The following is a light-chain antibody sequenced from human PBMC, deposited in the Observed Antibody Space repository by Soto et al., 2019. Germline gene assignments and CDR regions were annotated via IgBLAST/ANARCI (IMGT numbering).Light chain of an antibody. CDR3: QQLNLFPPFT. J-gene: IGKJ5*01. CDR1: QGIRSS. V-gene: IGKV1-9*01. Sequence: IQLPPSPSLLAASVGESFTITCQASQGIRSSLAWYQQRPGRAPKLLIYAASILHSGVPSRFSGSGPGTEFTLTISSLQPEDFATYYCQQLNLFPPFTFGQGTRLEIK. CDR2: AAS.